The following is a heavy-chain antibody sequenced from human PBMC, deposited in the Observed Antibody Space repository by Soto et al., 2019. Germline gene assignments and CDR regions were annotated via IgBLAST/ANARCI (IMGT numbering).Heavy chain of an antibody. CDR2: IYYSGST. CDR1: GGSISSGGYY. D-gene: IGHD5-18*01. V-gene: IGHV4-31*03. Sequence: QVQLQESGPGLVKPSQTLSLTCTVSGGSISSGGYYWSWIRQHPGKGLEWIGYIYYSGSTYYNPSLKSRVTISVDTSKNQFSLKLSSVTAADTAVYYCARDIKVDSYVPYYYYYYGMDVWGQGTTVTVSS. CDR3: ARDIKVDSYVPYYYYYYGMDV. J-gene: IGHJ6*02.